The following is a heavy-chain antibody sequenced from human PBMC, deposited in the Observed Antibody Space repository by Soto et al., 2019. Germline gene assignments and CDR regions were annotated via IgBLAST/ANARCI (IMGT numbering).Heavy chain of an antibody. Sequence: GGSLRLSCQASGFNFDNYGMHWFRQAPGKGLEWVAVITYDGSFQYYADSVKGRFTISRDNSKNTLSLHLNTLKPEDTAVYHCAKDRVGGTFYTPLAFWGQGTLVTVSS. V-gene: IGHV3-30*18. CDR1: GFNFDNYG. D-gene: IGHD1-7*01. CDR2: ITYDGSFQ. CDR3: AKDRVGGTFYTPLAF. J-gene: IGHJ4*02.